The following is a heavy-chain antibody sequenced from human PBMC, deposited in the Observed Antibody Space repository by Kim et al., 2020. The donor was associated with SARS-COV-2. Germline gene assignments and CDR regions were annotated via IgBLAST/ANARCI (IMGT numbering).Heavy chain of an antibody. CDR2: IWYDGSNK. J-gene: IGHJ4*02. CDR1: GFTFSSYG. D-gene: IGHD4-17*01. Sequence: GGSLRLSCAASGFTFSSYGMHWVRQAPGKGLEWVAVIWYDGSNKYYADSVKGRFTISRDNSKNTLYLQMNSLRAEDTAVYYCARGKRKNDYGDYVLGGQDFDYWGQGTLVTVSS. CDR3: ARGKRKNDYGDYVLGGQDFDY. V-gene: IGHV3-33*01.